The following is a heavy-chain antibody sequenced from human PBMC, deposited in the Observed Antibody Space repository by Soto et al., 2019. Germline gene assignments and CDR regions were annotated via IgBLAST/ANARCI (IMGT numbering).Heavy chain of an antibody. V-gene: IGHV1-69*13. CDR1: GGTFSSYA. D-gene: IGHD3-3*01. J-gene: IGHJ6*02. Sequence: SVKVSCKASGGTFSSYAISWVRQAPGQGLEWMGGIIPIFGTANYAQKFQGRVTITADESTSTAYMELSSLRSEDTAVYYCARDLELRFLERAGDYGMDVWGQGTTVTVSS. CDR2: IIPIFGTA. CDR3: ARDLELRFLERAGDYGMDV.